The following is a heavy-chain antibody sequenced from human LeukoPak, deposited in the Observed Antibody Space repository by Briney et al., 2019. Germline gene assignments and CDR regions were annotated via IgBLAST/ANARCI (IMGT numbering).Heavy chain of an antibody. D-gene: IGHD2-15*01. CDR1: GFTFSSYA. Sequence: GGSLRLSCAASGFTFSSYAMSWVRQAPGKGLEWVSSINNSGGTTYYADSVQGRFTISRDNSKSTLCLQMNSLRAEDTAVYYCAKQLGYCSDGSCYFPYWGQGTLVTVSS. V-gene: IGHV3-23*01. CDR3: AKQLGYCSDGSCYFPY. CDR2: INNSGGTT. J-gene: IGHJ4*02.